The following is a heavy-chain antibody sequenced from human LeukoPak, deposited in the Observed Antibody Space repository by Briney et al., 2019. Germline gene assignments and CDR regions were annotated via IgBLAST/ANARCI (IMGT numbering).Heavy chain of an antibody. Sequence: PSETLSLTCTVSGGSISSSSFYWGWIRQPPGKGLEWIGNIYYSGSTYYNPSLKSRVTISVDTSKNQFSLKLSSVTAADTAVYYCARQELLNAFDIWGQGTMVAVSS. CDR3: ARQELLNAFDI. V-gene: IGHV4-39*01. D-gene: IGHD1-26*01. J-gene: IGHJ3*02. CDR2: IYYSGST. CDR1: GGSISSSSFY.